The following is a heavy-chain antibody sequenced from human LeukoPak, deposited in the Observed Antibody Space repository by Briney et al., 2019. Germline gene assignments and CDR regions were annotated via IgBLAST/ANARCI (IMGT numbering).Heavy chain of an antibody. D-gene: IGHD2-2*01. CDR1: GYSFTRYC. CDR3: ARHSGALEILDPARDIVVVTAAPGAFDI. J-gene: IGHJ3*02. Sequence: GESLKISCKGSGYSFTRYCIGWVRQMPGKGLEWMGIIYPGDSDTRYSPSFQGLVTISATKSISTAYLQWSSLKASDTAMYYCARHSGALEILDPARDIVVVTAAPGAFDIWGQGTMVTVSS. V-gene: IGHV5-51*01. CDR2: IYPGDSDT.